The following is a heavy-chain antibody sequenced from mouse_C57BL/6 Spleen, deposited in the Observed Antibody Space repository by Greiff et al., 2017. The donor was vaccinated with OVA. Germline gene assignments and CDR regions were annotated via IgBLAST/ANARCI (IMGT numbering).Heavy chain of an antibody. D-gene: IGHD2-4*01. CDR1: GFTFSDYG. J-gene: IGHJ4*01. CDR3: APIYYDYDRAMDY. CDR2: ISSGSSTI. Sequence: EVKLVESGGGLVKPGGSLKLSCAASGFTFSDYGMHWVRQAPEKGLEWVAYISSGSSTIYYADTVKGRFTISRDNAKNTLFLQMTSLRSEDTAMYYCAPIYYDYDRAMDYWGQGTSVTVSS. V-gene: IGHV5-17*01.